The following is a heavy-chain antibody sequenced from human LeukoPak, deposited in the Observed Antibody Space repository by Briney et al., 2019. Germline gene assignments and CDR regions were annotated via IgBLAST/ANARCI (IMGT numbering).Heavy chain of an antibody. J-gene: IGHJ5*02. CDR1: GFTFSSYW. V-gene: IGHV3-7*01. D-gene: IGHD6-13*01. Sequence: PGGSLRLSCAASGFTFSSYWMSWVRQAPGKGLEWVANIEQDGSEKYYVDSVKGRFTISRENAKKSLYLQMNSLRAEDTAVYYCARDYGFGYSSSWHVNWFDPWGQGTLVTVSS. CDR3: ARDYGFGYSSSWHVNWFDP. CDR2: IEQDGSEK.